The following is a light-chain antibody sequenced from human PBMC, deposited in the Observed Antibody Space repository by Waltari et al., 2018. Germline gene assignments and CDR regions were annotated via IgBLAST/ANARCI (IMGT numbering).Light chain of an antibody. CDR2: LVS. CDR1: QSLLHSNGYTY. V-gene: IGKV2D-29*02. CDR3: VQGIQLPLT. Sequence: DIVMTQTPLSLPVTPGEPASIPCRSSQSLLHSNGYTYLFWYLQKSGQSPQLLIYLVSNRASGVPDRFSGSGSGTDFTLKISRVEAEDVGVYYCVQGIQLPLTFGGGTKVEIK. J-gene: IGKJ4*01.